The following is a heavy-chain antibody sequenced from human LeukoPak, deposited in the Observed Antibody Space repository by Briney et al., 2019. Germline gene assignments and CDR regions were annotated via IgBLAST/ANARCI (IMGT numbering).Heavy chain of an antibody. J-gene: IGHJ4*02. D-gene: IGHD6-13*01. V-gene: IGHV1-2*06. CDR2: INPNSGGT. CDR3: ARWSGYSSPVDY. CDR1: GCTFTGYY. Sequence: ASVKVSCKASGCTFTGYYMHWVRQAPGQGLEWMGRINPNSGGTNYAQKFQVRVTMTRDTSISTAYMEVSRLRSDDTAVYYCARWSGYSSPVDYWGQGNLVTVSS.